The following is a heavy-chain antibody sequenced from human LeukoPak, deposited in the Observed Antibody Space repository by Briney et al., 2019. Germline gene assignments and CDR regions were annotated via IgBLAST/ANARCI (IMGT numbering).Heavy chain of an antibody. CDR2: ISNNGGYT. CDR1: GFTFSSSA. J-gene: IGHJ4*02. Sequence: GGSLRLSCAASGFTFSSSAMSWVRQAPGKGLEWVSAISNNGGYTYHADSVQGRFTISRDNSKSTLCLQMNSLRAEDTAVYYWAKQLGYCSDGSGYFPYGGQGTLVTVSS. CDR3: AKQLGYCSDGSGYFPY. V-gene: IGHV3-23*01. D-gene: IGHD2-15*01.